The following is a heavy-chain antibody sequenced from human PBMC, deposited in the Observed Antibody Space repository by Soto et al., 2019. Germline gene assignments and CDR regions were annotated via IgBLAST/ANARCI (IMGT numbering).Heavy chain of an antibody. V-gene: IGHV1-69*12. D-gene: IGHD6-13*01. CDR2: IIPIFGTA. Sequence: QVQLVQSGAEVKKPGSSVKVSCKASGGTFSSYAISWVRQAPGQGLEWMGGIIPIFGTANYAQKFQGRVTITADESTRTAYIELSSLRSDDTAVYYCARPEPGYSSSWYASFDYWGQGTLVTVSS. CDR1: GGTFSSYA. CDR3: ARPEPGYSSSWYASFDY. J-gene: IGHJ4*02.